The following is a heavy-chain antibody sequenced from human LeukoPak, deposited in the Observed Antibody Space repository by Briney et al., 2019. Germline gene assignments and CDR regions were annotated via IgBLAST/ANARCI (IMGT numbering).Heavy chain of an antibody. J-gene: IGHJ6*04. CDR3: AELGITMIGGV. V-gene: IGHV3-48*04. CDR2: ISNSGSSK. D-gene: IGHD3-10*02. Sequence: PGGSLRLSCTVSGFTVSSNSMSWVRQAPGKGLEWVSYISNSGSSKYYADSVKGRFTISRDNAKNSLYLQMNSLRAEDTAVYYCAELGITMIGGVWGKGTTVTISS. CDR1: GFTVSSNS.